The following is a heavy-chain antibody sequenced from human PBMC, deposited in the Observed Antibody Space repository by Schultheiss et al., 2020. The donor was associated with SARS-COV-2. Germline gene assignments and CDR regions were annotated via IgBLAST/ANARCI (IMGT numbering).Heavy chain of an antibody. V-gene: IGHV3-73*01. J-gene: IGHJ4*02. D-gene: IGHD1-26*01. Sequence: GGSLRLSCAASGFTFSGSAMHWVRQASGKGLEWVGRIRSKANSYATAYAASVKGRFTISRDDSKNTAYLQMNSLRAEDTAVYYCARGGFKSREQPFDYWGQGTLVTVSS. CDR1: GFTFSGSA. CDR3: ARGGFKSREQPFDY. CDR2: IRSKANSYAT.